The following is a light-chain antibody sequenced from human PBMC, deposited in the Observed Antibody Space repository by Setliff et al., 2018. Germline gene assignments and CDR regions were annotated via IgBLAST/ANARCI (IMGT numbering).Light chain of an antibody. V-gene: IGLV2-11*01. CDR1: SSDVGIYNY. J-gene: IGLJ2*01. CDR3: CSYAGSYTVV. Sequence: SVLTQPRSVSGSPGQSVTISCTGTSSDVGIYNYVSWYQHPGKAPKLMIYDVSKWPSGVPDRFSGSKSGNTASLTISGLQADDEADYYCCSYAGSYTVVFGGGTKVTVL. CDR2: DVS.